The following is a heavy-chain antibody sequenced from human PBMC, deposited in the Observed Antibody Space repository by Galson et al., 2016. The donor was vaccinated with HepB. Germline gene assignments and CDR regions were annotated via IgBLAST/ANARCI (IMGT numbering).Heavy chain of an antibody. V-gene: IGHV3-7*01. CDR3: ARGDCSSSTCYVIWFDP. CDR2: IKNDGSQK. CDR1: GFTFSNYW. D-gene: IGHD2-2*01. Sequence: SLRLSCAASGFTFSNYWMSWVRQAPGKGLEWVANIKNDGSQKYYVDSVKGRFTISRDNGKNSLYLQMGSLRAEDTAVYYCARGDCSSSTCYVIWFDPWGQGTLVTVSP. J-gene: IGHJ5*02.